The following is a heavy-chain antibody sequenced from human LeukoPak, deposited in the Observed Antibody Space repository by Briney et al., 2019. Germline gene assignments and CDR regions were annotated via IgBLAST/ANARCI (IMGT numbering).Heavy chain of an antibody. V-gene: IGHV4-34*01. CDR3: ARGGGYCSGGSCYKGRDY. CDR2: INHSGST. D-gene: IGHD2-15*01. J-gene: IGHJ4*02. CDR1: GGSFSGYY. Sequence: SETLSLTCAVYGGSFSGYYWSWIRQPPGKGLEWIGEINHSGSTNYNPSLKSRVTISVDTSKNQFPLKLSSVTAADTAVYYCARGGGYCSGGSCYKGRDYWGQGTLVTVSS.